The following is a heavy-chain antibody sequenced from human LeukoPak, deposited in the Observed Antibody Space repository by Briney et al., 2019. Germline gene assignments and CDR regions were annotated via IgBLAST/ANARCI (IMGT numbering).Heavy chain of an antibody. J-gene: IGHJ6*02. CDR1: GFSFSSYG. Sequence: PGGSPRLSCAASGFSFSSYGMHWVRQAPGKGLEWVAVIWYDGSNKYYGDSVKGRFTISRDNSKNTLYLQMNSLRAEDTAVYYCARRDRYCSSTSCYPLYGMDVWGQGTTVTVSS. CDR3: ARRDRYCSSTSCYPLYGMDV. V-gene: IGHV3-33*01. CDR2: IWYDGSNK. D-gene: IGHD2-2*01.